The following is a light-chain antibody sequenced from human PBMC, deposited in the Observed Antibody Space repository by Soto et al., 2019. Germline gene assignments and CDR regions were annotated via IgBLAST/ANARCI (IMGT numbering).Light chain of an antibody. CDR1: QTTSTW. V-gene: IGKV1-5*01. CDR3: QQYNRYSNT. CDR2: DAS. Sequence: DIQMTQSPSTLSASVGDRVTITCRASQTTSTWLAWYQQKPGKAPKLLIFDASSLESGVPSRFSGSGSGTEFTLTISSLQPDDFATYYCQQYNRYSNTFGQGTKVEVK. J-gene: IGKJ2*01.